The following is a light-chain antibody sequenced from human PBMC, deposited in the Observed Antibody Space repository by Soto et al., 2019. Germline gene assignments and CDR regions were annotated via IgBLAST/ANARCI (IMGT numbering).Light chain of an antibody. V-gene: IGKV3-11*01. CDR3: QQRDKWPLT. J-gene: IGKJ4*01. CDR2: DAF. CDR1: QSVSTY. Sequence: EIVLTQSPATLSLSPGERATLSCRASQSVSTYLAWYRQKPGQDPRLLIYDAFKRATDIPARFSGSGSGTDFTLTISSLEPEDVAVYYCQQRDKWPLTFGGGTKVEIK.